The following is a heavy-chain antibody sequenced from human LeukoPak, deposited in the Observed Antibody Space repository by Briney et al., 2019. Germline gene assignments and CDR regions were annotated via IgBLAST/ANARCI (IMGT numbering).Heavy chain of an antibody. Sequence: ASVKVSCKASGYTFTSYGISWVRQAPGQGLEWMGWISAYNGNTNYAQKLQGGVTMTTDASTSTAYMELRSLRSDDTAVYYCARDKLGDFWSGYLFDYWGQGTLVTVSS. CDR3: ARDKLGDFWSGYLFDY. V-gene: IGHV1-18*01. CDR1: GYTFTSYG. CDR2: ISAYNGNT. J-gene: IGHJ4*02. D-gene: IGHD3-3*01.